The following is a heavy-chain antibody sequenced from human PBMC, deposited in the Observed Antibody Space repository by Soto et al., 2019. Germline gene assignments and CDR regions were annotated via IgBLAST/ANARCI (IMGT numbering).Heavy chain of an antibody. CDR3: ARVRYSLGWFDP. J-gene: IGHJ5*02. CDR1: GFPFTTYG. Sequence: QVQLVESGGGVVQPGRSLRLSCAASGFPFTTYGMHWVREGPGKGLEWVAVISYDGSNKYYADSVKGRFTISRDNSKNTLYLQMNSLRAEDTAVYYCARVRYSLGWFDPWGQGTLVTVSS. CDR2: ISYDGSNK. V-gene: IGHV3-30*03. D-gene: IGHD3-16*01.